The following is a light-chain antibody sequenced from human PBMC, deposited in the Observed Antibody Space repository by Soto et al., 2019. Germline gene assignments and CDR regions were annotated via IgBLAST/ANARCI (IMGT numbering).Light chain of an antibody. CDR2: DAS. CDR3: QQRTNWLWT. Sequence: EIVLTQSPATLSLSPGDRATLSCRASQSVSSYLAWYQQKPGQAPRLLIHDASKRATGIPARFSGSGSGTDFTLTISSLEPEDFAVYYCQQRTNWLWTFGQGTKVDIK. V-gene: IGKV3-11*01. CDR1: QSVSSY. J-gene: IGKJ1*01.